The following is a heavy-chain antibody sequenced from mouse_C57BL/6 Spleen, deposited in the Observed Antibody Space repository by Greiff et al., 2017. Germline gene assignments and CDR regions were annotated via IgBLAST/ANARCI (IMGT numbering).Heavy chain of an antibody. CDR3: ARSGDYDEVPYFDY. V-gene: IGHV1-22*01. J-gene: IGHJ2*01. Sequence: EVQRVESGPELVKPGASVKMSCKASGYTFTDYNMHWVKQSHGKSLEWIGYINPNNGGTSYNQKFKGKATLTVNKSSSTAYMELRSLTSEDSAVYYCARSGDYDEVPYFDYWGQGTTLTVSS. CDR1: GYTFTDYN. CDR2: INPNNGGT. D-gene: IGHD2-4*01.